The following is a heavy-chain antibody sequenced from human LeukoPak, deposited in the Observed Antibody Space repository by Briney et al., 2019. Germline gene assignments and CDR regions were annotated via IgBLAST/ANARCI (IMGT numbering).Heavy chain of an antibody. CDR2: IYYSGST. J-gene: IGHJ5*02. V-gene: IGHV4-39*01. D-gene: IGHD4-17*01. CDR1: GGSISSSSYY. Sequence: SETLSLTCTVSGGSISSSSYYWGWIRQPPGKGLEWIGSIYYSGSTYYNPSLKSRVTISVDTSKNQFSLKLSSVTAADTAVYYCARHGLTADYGDLPGFDPWGQGTLVTVSS. CDR3: ARHGLTADYGDLPGFDP.